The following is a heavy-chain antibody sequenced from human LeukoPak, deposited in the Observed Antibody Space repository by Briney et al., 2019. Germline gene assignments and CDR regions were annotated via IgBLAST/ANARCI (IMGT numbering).Heavy chain of an antibody. V-gene: IGHV1-2*04. J-gene: IGHJ4*02. CDR1: GYTFTGYY. Sequence: ASVKVSCKASGYTFTGYYMHWVRQAPGQGLEWMGWINPNSGGTNYAQKFQGWVTMTRDTSISTAYMELSRLRSDDTAVYYCARGNYDILTGYFVYWGQGTLVTVSS. CDR2: INPNSGGT. D-gene: IGHD3-9*01. CDR3: ARGNYDILTGYFVY.